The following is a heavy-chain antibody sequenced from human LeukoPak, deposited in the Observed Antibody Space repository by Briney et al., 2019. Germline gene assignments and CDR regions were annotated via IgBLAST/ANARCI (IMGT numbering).Heavy chain of an antibody. V-gene: IGHV4-30-4*08. CDR2: IYYSGST. Sequence: SQTLSLTCTVSGGSIGSGDYYWSWIRQPPGKGLEWIGYIYYSGSTYYNPSLKSRVTISVDTSKNQFSLKLSSVTAADTAVYYCARLPDTRYCSSTSCYTAAVTAFDIWGQGTMVTVSS. CDR1: GGSIGSGDYY. CDR3: ARLPDTRYCSSTSCYTAAVTAFDI. J-gene: IGHJ3*02. D-gene: IGHD2-2*02.